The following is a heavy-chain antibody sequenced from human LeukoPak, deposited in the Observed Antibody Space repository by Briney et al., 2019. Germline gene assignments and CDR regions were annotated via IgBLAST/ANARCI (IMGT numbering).Heavy chain of an antibody. J-gene: IGHJ6*02. CDR1: GFTVSSNY. CDR3: VRGSTDWNGMDV. CDR2: IDPNGRYT. Sequence: PGGSLRLSCAASGFTVSSNYMSWVRQAPGKGLVSVSRIDPNGRYTSYADSVKGRFTISRDNAKNTLYLQMNTLGAEDTALYYCVRGSTDWNGMDVWGQGTTVTVSS. D-gene: IGHD6-19*01. V-gene: IGHV3-74*01.